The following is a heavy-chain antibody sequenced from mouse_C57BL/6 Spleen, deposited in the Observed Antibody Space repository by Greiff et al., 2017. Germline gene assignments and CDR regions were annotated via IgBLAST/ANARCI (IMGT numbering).Heavy chain of an antibody. V-gene: IGHV3-6*01. J-gene: IGHJ2*01. CDR3: AREGRGY. CDR2: ISYDGSN. CDR1: GYSITSGYY. Sequence: EVKLMESGPGLVKPSQSLSLTCSVTGYSITSGYYWNWIRQFPGNKLEWMGYISYDGSNNYNPSLKNRISITRDTSKNQFFLKLNSVTTEDTATYYCAREGRGYWGQGTTLTVSS. D-gene: IGHD3-3*01.